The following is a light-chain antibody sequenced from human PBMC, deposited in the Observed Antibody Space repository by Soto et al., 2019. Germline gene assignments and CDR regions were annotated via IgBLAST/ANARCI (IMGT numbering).Light chain of an antibody. CDR3: QQDDISSPYT. CDR1: QSVASNY. J-gene: IGKJ2*01. CDR2: VAS. Sequence: EIVLTQSPGTLSSSAGERATLSCRASQSVASNYLACYQQKPGQSPRLLIYVASSRATDIPDRFSGSGSGTAVTLTISSLEPEDFAVYYGQQDDISSPYTFGQGTKVEI. V-gene: IGKV3-20*01.